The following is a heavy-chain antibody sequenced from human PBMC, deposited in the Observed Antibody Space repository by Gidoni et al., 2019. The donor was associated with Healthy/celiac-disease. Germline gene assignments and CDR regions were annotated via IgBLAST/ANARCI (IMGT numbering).Heavy chain of an antibody. D-gene: IGHD3-22*01. Sequence: QVQLQESGPGLVKPSQTLSLTCTVSGGSISSGSYYWSWIRHPAGKGLEWIGRSYTSGSTNYNPSLKSRVTISVDTSKNQFSLKLSSVTAADTAVYYCARDNGSYYYDSSGQEGYYYYYGMDVWGQGTTVTVSS. CDR1: GGSISSGSYY. J-gene: IGHJ6*02. V-gene: IGHV4-61*02. CDR3: ARDNGSYYYDSSGQEGYYYYYGMDV. CDR2: SYTSGST.